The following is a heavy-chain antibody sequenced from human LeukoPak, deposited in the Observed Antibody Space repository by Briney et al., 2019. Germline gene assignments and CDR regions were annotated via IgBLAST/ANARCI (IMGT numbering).Heavy chain of an antibody. V-gene: IGHV3-7*01. CDR1: GFTFNKYW. CDR3: VRDGGWYRLGF. J-gene: IGHJ4*02. D-gene: IGHD6-19*01. Sequence: PGGSLRLSCTASGFTFNKYWMTWVRPAPGKGLEWVANIKGDGSEKDYVDSVKGRFTISRDNGKNSLYLQMNSLRAEDTAVYYCVRDGGWYRLGFWGQGTLVTVSS. CDR2: IKGDGSEK.